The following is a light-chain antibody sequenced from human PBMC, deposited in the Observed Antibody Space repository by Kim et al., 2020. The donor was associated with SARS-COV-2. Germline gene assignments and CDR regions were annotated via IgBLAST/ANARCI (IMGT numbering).Light chain of an antibody. Sequence: SYELTQPTSVSVSPGQTASITCSGDKLGDKYACWYQQKPGQSPVLVIYQDSKRPSGTPERFSGSNSGNTATLTISGTQAMDEADYYCQAWDSSSVVFGGGTQLTVL. J-gene: IGLJ2*01. CDR1: KLGDKY. CDR2: QDS. V-gene: IGLV3-1*01. CDR3: QAWDSSSVV.